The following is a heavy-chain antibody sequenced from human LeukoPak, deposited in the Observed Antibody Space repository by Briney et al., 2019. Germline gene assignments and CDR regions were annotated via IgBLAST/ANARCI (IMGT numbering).Heavy chain of an antibody. CDR3: AKRGSTVFFDN. CDR2: ISRSGDTT. Sequence: GGSLRLSCAASGFTFSNYEMSWVRQPPGKGLEWVSYISRSGDTTFYADSVKGRFTISRDDAKNSVYLQMDSLRVEDTAVYYCAKRGSTVFFDNWGQGTLVTVSS. J-gene: IGHJ4*02. V-gene: IGHV3-48*03. CDR1: GFTFSNYE. D-gene: IGHD4-17*01.